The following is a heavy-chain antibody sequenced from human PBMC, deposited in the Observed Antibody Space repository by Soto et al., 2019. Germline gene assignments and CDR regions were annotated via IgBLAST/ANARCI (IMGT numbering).Heavy chain of an antibody. CDR3: AKGVSQYTPLALFDY. D-gene: IGHD5-18*01. J-gene: IGHJ4*02. CDR2: ISGSDGRT. Sequence: AGGSLRLSCAASGFTLSSYAMSWVRQAPGKGLEWVSTISGSDGRTYSTDSVKGRFTISRDNSRNTAYLQMNSLRVEDTAVYYCAKGVSQYTPLALFDYWGRGTLVTVSS. CDR1: GFTLSSYA. V-gene: IGHV3-23*01.